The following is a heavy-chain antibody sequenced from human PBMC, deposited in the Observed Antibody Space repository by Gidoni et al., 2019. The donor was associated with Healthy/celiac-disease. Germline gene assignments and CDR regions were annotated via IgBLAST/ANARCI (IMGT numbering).Heavy chain of an antibody. CDR1: GFTFSSYS. V-gene: IGHV3-23*01. D-gene: IGHD2-2*01. Sequence: EVQLLESGGGLVQPGVSLRLSCAASGFTFSSYSMSWVRQAPGKGLEWVSAISGSGGSTYYADSVKGRLTISRENSKNTMYMQMNSLRAEDTAVYYCAKVFAIVVVPAALYYFDYWGQGTLVTVSS. J-gene: IGHJ4*02. CDR3: AKVFAIVVVPAALYYFDY. CDR2: ISGSGGST.